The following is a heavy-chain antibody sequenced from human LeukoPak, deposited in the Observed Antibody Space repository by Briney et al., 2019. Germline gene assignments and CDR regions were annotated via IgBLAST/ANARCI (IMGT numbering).Heavy chain of an antibody. CDR2: IYHSGST. J-gene: IGHJ4*02. D-gene: IGHD3-22*01. CDR3: AREKPSTMTAYHY. CDR1: GYSISSGYY. Sequence: PSETLSLTCTVSGYSISSGYYWGWIRQPPGKGLEWIGSIYHSGSTYYNPSLKSRVTISVDTFKNQFSLKLSSVTAADTAVYYCAREKPSTMTAYHYWGQGTLVTVSS. V-gene: IGHV4-38-2*02.